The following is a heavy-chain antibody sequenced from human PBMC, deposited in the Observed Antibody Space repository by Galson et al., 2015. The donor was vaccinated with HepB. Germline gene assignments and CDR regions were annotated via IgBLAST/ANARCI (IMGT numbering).Heavy chain of an antibody. D-gene: IGHD2-8*01. CDR3: AITAHCTNGVCPIHPNYYYYGMDV. V-gene: IGHV3-9*01. J-gene: IGHJ6*02. CDR1: GFTFDDYA. CDR2: ISWNSGSI. Sequence: SLRLSCAASGFTFDDYAMHWVRQAPGKGLEWVSGISWNSGSIGYADSVKGRFTISRDNDKNSLYLQMNSLRSEDTAVYYCAITAHCTNGVCPIHPNYYYYGMDVWCQGTTVTVSS.